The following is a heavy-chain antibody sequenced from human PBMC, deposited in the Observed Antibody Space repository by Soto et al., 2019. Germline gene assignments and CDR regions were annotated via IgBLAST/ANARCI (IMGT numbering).Heavy chain of an antibody. J-gene: IGHJ4*02. CDR3: AKGTLDDILTGYYILDY. CDR2: ISYDGSNK. V-gene: IGHV3-30*18. Sequence: GGSLRLSCAASGFTFSSYGMHWVRQAPGKGLEWVAVISYDGSNKYYADSVKGRFTISRDNSKNTLYLQMISLRAEDTAVYYCAKGTLDDILTGYYILDYWGQGTLVTVSS. D-gene: IGHD3-9*01. CDR1: GFTFSSYG.